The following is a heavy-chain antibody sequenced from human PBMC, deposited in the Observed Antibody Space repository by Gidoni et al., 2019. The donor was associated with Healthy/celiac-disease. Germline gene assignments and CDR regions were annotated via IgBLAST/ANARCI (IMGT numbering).Heavy chain of an antibody. Sequence: APGKGLEWVSAISGSGGSTYYADSLKCRFTISRENSNNTLYLQMNSLRAEDTAVYYCAKQNTYYDILTGYPDYWGQGTLVTVSS. CDR2: ISGSGGST. D-gene: IGHD3-9*01. CDR3: AKQNTYYDILTGYPDY. J-gene: IGHJ4*02. V-gene: IGHV3-23*01.